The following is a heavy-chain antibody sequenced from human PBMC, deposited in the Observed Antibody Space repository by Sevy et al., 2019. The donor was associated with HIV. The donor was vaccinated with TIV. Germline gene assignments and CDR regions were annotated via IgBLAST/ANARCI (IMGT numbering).Heavy chain of an antibody. D-gene: IGHD3-10*01. CDR1: GASISSSGYY. V-gene: IGHV4-39*01. CDR2: INYNGIT. J-gene: IGHJ4*02. CDR3: AGPILTYNNGWSYYDY. Sequence: SETLSLTCTVSGASISSSGYYWGWIRQPPGKWLEWIATINYNGITFYNPSLKSRITISADTSRNQFSLDLKSVTAADTAIYYCAGPILTYNNGWSYYDYWGQGTVVTVSS.